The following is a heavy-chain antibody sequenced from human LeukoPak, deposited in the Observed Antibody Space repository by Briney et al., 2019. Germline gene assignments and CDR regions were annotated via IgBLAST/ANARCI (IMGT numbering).Heavy chain of an antibody. Sequence: PSETLSLTCTVSGGSISSNYWSWIRQPPGKGLEWIGFIYYTGSTNSNPSLKSRVTISVDTSKTQFSLKLSSVTAADTAVYYCARSSCSGGSCYWYWGQGTLVTVSS. CDR3: ARSSCSGGSCYWY. CDR2: IYYTGST. D-gene: IGHD2-15*01. V-gene: IGHV4-59*01. J-gene: IGHJ4*02. CDR1: GGSISSNY.